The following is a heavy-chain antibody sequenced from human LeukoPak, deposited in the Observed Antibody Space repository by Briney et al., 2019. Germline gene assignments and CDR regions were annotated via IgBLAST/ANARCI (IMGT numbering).Heavy chain of an antibody. Sequence: SQTLSLTCTVSGGSIGSGDYYWSWIRQHPGKGLEWIGYIYYSGSTYCDPSLKSRVTISVDTSKNQFSLKLSSATAADTAVYYCARKGAQNYYDNSDGAFDIWGQGTMVTVPS. V-gene: IGHV4-31*03. D-gene: IGHD3-22*01. CDR2: IYYSGST. CDR3: ARKGAQNYYDNSDGAFDI. J-gene: IGHJ3*02. CDR1: GGSIGSGDYY.